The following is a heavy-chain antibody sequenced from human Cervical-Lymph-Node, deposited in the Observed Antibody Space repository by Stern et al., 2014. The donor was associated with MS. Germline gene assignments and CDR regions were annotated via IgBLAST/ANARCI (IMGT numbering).Heavy chain of an antibody. CDR3: ARSPATPSGYDRFDY. CDR1: GYLFDDYW. D-gene: IGHD5-12*01. CDR2: IFPRDSNT. J-gene: IGHJ4*02. Sequence: EAQLLESGAEVKKPGESLKISCEASGYLFDDYWIGWVRQMSGRGLELVAIIFPRDSNTRYSPSVPGQVTISADKSISPAYLQWSSLKASDPPMYYGARSPATPSGYDRFDYWGQGALVTVSS. V-gene: IGHV5-51*03.